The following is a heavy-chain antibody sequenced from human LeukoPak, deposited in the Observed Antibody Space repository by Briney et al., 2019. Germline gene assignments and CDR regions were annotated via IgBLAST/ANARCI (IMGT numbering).Heavy chain of an antibody. CDR2: IKQDGSEK. V-gene: IGHV3-7*01. Sequence: GGSLRLSCAASGFTFSSYWISWVRQAPGKGLEWVANIKQDGSEKYYVDSVKGRFTISRDNAKNSLYLQMNSLRAEDTAVYYCAKGGERGTYYFDSWGQGTLVTVSS. CDR3: AKGGERGTYYFDS. D-gene: IGHD3-16*01. CDR1: GFTFSSYW. J-gene: IGHJ4*02.